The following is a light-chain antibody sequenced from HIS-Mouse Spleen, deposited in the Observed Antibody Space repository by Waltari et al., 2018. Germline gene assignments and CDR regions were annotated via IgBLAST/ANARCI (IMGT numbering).Light chain of an antibody. CDR1: SSDVGGYNY. J-gene: IGLJ1*01. CDR2: DVS. CDR3: CSYAGSYSYV. Sequence: QSALTQPRSVAGSTGQSVTISCTGTSSDVGGYNYVSWYQQHPGKAPKLMIYDVSKRPSGVPDRFSGSKSGNPASLTISGLQAEDEADYYCCSYAGSYSYVFGTGTKVTVL. V-gene: IGLV2-11*01.